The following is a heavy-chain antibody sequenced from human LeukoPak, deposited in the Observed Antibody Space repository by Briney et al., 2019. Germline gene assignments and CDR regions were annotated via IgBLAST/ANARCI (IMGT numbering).Heavy chain of an antibody. CDR1: GFTFSSYS. Sequence: PGGSLRLSCAASGFTFSSYSMNGVRQAPGKGLEGVSSISSSSSYIYYADSVKGRFTISRDNSKNTVYLQMNSLRAEDPAVYYCAKDASGSGSYHYYYYMDVWGKGTTVTISS. J-gene: IGHJ6*03. V-gene: IGHV3-21*01. CDR2: ISSSSSYI. D-gene: IGHD3-10*01. CDR3: AKDASGSGSYHYYYYMDV.